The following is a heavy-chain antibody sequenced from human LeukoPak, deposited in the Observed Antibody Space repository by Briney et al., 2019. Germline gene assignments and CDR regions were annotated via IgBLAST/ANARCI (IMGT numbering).Heavy chain of an antibody. D-gene: IGHD5-12*01. V-gene: IGHV4-34*01. CDR1: GGSFSGYY. CDR3: ARKGLSSRRYSGYVVPRVMDV. J-gene: IGHJ6*02. Sequence: SETLSLTCAVYGGSFSGYYRSWIRQPPGKGLEWTGEINHSGSTNYNPSLTNRVTISVDTSKNQFSLKLSSVTAADTAVYYCARKGLSSRRYSGYVVPRVMDVWGQGTTVTVSS. CDR2: INHSGST.